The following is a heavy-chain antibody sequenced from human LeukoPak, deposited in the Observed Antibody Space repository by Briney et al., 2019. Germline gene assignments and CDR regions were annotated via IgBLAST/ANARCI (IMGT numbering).Heavy chain of an antibody. Sequence: PSEALSLTRAVDGGSFSNYYWSWIRQSPGKGLEWIGEINHSGSTNYNPSLKSRVTIFVDTSKNYFSLEMTSLTAADTAVYYCATGVRFLEWVTWGQGSLVTVSS. CDR1: GGSFSNYY. CDR2: INHSGST. V-gene: IGHV4-34*01. CDR3: ATGVRFLEWVT. J-gene: IGHJ5*02. D-gene: IGHD3-3*01.